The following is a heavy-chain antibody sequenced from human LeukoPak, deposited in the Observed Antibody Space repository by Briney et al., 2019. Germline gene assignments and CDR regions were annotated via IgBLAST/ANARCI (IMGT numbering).Heavy chain of an antibody. CDR1: SGSFSGYY. CDR2: INHSGST. Sequence: SETLSLTCAVYSGSFSGYYWSWIRQPPGKGLEWIGEINHSGSTNYNPSLKSRVTISVDTSKNQFSLKLSSVTAADTAVYYCATTTTVTNDYWGQGTLVTVSS. D-gene: IGHD4-17*01. V-gene: IGHV4-34*01. J-gene: IGHJ4*02. CDR3: ATTTTVTNDY.